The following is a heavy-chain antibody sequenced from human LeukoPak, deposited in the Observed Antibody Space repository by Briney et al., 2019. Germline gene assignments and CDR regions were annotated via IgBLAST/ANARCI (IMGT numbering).Heavy chain of an antibody. J-gene: IGHJ5*02. CDR1: GYTFTSYD. Sequence: ASVKVSCKASGYTFTSYDINWVRQATGQGLEWMGWMNPNSGNTGYAQKFQGRVTITRNTSISTAYMELSSLRSEDTAVYYCARVGYCSSTSCQDNWFDPWGQGTLVTVSS. V-gene: IGHV1-8*03. CDR2: MNPNSGNT. CDR3: ARVGYCSSTSCQDNWFDP. D-gene: IGHD2-2*01.